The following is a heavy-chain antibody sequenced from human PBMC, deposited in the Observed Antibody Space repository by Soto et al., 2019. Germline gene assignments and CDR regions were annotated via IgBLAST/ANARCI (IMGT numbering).Heavy chain of an antibody. CDR1: GGSISSSSYY. CDR2: IYYTGTT. CDR3: ARGESLIAGVLDS. V-gene: IGHV4-61*01. D-gene: IGHD6-13*01. J-gene: IGHJ4*02. Sequence: ASETLSLTCTVSGGSISSSSYYWSWIRQPPGRGLEWIGYIYYTGTTDYNSSLKGRVTISLDTSKNQFSLELGSVTAADTAVYYCARGESLIAGVLDSWGQGILVTVSS.